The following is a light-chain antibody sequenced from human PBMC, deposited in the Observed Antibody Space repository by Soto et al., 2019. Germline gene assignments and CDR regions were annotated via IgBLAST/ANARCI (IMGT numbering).Light chain of an antibody. CDR3: QQYDSSVYT. J-gene: IGKJ2*01. V-gene: IGKV1-5*03. Sequence: DIQMTQSPSTLSASVGDRVTITCRASQSISTWLAWYQQKPGKAPKLLIYRASGLGSGVPSRFSGSGSGTEFTLTISSLQPDEFATYYCQQYDSSVYTFGQGTKLEIK. CDR2: RAS. CDR1: QSISTW.